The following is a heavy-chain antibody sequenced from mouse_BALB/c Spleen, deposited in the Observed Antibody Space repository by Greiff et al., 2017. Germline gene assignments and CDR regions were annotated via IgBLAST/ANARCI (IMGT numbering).Heavy chain of an antibody. D-gene: IGHD4-1*01. V-gene: IGHV5-17*02. J-gene: IGHJ2*01. Sequence: DVKLVESGGGLVQPGGSRKLSCAASGFTFSSFGMHWVRQAPEKGLEWVAYISSGSSTIYYADTVKGRFTISRDNPKNTLFLQMTSLRSEDTAMYYCARELTGLFDYWGQGTTLTVSS. CDR2: ISSGSSTI. CDR1: GFTFSSFG. CDR3: ARELTGLFDY.